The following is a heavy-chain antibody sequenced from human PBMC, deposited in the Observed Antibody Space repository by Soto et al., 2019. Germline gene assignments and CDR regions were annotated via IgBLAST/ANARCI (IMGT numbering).Heavy chain of an antibody. V-gene: IGHV1-69*06. Sequence: SVKVSCKASGGTFSSYAISWVRQAPGQGLEWMGGIIPIFGTANYAQKFQGRVTITADKSTSTAYMELSSLRSEDTAVYYCAREKYSRSWFDPWGQGTLVTVSS. J-gene: IGHJ5*02. D-gene: IGHD6-6*01. CDR2: IIPIFGTA. CDR1: GGTFSSYA. CDR3: AREKYSRSWFDP.